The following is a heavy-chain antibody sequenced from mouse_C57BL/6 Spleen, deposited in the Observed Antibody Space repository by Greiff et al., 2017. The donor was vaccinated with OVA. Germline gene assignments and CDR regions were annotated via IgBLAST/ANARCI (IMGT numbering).Heavy chain of an antibody. D-gene: IGHD2-12*01. CDR1: GYTFTDYE. V-gene: IGHV1-15*01. CDR3: TRSLRN. J-gene: IGHJ3*01. Sequence: QVQLQQSGAELVRPGASVTLSCKASGYTFTDYEMHWVKQTPVHGLEWIGAIDPETGGTAYNQKFKGKAILTADKSSSTAYMALRSLTSEDSAVYYCTRSLRNWGQGTLVTVSA. CDR2: IDPETGGT.